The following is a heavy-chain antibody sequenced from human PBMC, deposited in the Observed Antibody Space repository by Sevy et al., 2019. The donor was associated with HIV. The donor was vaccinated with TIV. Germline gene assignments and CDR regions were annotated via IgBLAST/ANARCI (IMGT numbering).Heavy chain of an antibody. V-gene: IGHV3-21*06. CDR1: GFPFSSYG. D-gene: IGHD3-16*01. CDR2: ISSSSNFV. J-gene: IGHJ6*02. Sequence: GGSLRLSCTASGFPFSSYGMNWVRQAPGQGLEWISSISSSSNFVYQADSVKGRFTISRDNAKNSLFLQMNSLTVEDTAVYYCARDRGVPRTRGSYQYGMDVWGQGTTVTVSS. CDR3: ARDRGVPRTRGSYQYGMDV.